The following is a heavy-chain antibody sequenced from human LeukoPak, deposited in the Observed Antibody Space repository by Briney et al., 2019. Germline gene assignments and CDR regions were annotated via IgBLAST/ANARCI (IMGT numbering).Heavy chain of an antibody. J-gene: IGHJ5*02. CDR1: GYPFRNYD. Sequence: ASVKVSCKTSGYPFRNYDINWVRQAPGQGLEWMGWINPNSGGTNYAQKFQGRVTMTRDTSISTAYMELSRLRSDDTAVYYCARALMEVVVAATQDNWFDPWGQGTLVTVSS. CDR2: INPNSGGT. V-gene: IGHV1-2*02. D-gene: IGHD2-15*01. CDR3: ARALMEVVVAATQDNWFDP.